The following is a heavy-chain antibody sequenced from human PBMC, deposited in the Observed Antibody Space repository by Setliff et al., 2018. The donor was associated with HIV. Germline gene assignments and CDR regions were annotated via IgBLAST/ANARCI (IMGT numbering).Heavy chain of an antibody. Sequence: SETLSLTCAVFGESFSGYYWSWIRQPPGKGLEWIGEINHSGNTNFNPSLRSRVTMSVDTSKSQFSLNLTSVTAADTAVYYCARGGEVPAAKLDYWGRGSLVTVSS. CDR2: INHSGNT. V-gene: IGHV4-34*01. J-gene: IGHJ4*02. D-gene: IGHD2-2*01. CDR3: ARGGEVPAAKLDY. CDR1: GESFSGYY.